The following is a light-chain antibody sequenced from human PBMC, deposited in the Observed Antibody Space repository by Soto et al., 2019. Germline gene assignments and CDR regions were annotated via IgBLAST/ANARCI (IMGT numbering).Light chain of an antibody. Sequence: DIPLTQSPSTLSASVGDRVTITCRASQTVSVWLAWFQQKPGQAPRLLIYKTSSLESGVPSRFSGSGSGTEFSLTNSGLQPDDFATYYCQQYNSFSPWTFGQGTKVEI. CDR1: QTVSVW. J-gene: IGKJ1*01. CDR2: KTS. V-gene: IGKV1-5*03. CDR3: QQYNSFSPWT.